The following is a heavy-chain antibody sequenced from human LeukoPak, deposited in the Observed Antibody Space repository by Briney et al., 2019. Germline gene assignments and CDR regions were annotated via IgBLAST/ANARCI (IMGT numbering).Heavy chain of an antibody. J-gene: IGHJ2*01. Sequence: ASVKVSCKVSGYTLTELSMHWVRQAPGEGLEWMGGSDPEDGETIYAQKFQGSVTLTEDTSADTAYMELSSLRSEDTAVYYCAADTAMSYWYFDLWGRGTLVTVSS. CDR3: AADTAMSYWYFDL. CDR1: GYTLTELS. CDR2: SDPEDGET. D-gene: IGHD5-18*01. V-gene: IGHV1-24*01.